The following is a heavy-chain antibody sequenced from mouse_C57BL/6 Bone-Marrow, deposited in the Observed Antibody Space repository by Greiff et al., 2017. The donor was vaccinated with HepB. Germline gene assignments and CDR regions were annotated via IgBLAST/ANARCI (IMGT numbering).Heavy chain of an antibody. V-gene: IGHV1-22*01. CDR3: ARFYPRGYFDV. Sequence: VQLKESGPELVKPGASVKMSCKASGYTFTDYNMHWVKQSHGKSLEWIGYINPNNGGTSYNQKFKGKATLTVNKSSSTAYMELRSLTSEDSAVYYCARFYPRGYFDVWGTGTTVTVSS. D-gene: IGHD3-1*01. CDR2: INPNNGGT. J-gene: IGHJ1*03. CDR1: GYTFTDYN.